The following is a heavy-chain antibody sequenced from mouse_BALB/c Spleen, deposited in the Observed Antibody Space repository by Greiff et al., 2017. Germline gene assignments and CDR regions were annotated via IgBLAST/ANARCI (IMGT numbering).Heavy chain of an antibody. CDR3: ARIAGTGGYAMDY. CDR1: GFSLTSYG. D-gene: IGHD4-1*01. J-gene: IGHJ4*01. CDR2: IWSGGST. Sequence: VQVVESGPGLVQPSQSLSITCTVSGFSLTSYGVHWVRQSPGKGLEWLGVIWSGGSTDYNAAFISRLSISKDNSKSQVFFKMNSLQANDTAIYYCARIAGTGGYAMDYWGQGTSVTVSS. V-gene: IGHV2-2*02.